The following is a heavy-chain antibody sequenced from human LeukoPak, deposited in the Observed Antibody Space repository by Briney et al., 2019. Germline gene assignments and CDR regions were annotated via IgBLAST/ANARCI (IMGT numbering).Heavy chain of an antibody. Sequence: GGSLRLSCAASGFIFSSYGMHWVRQAPGRGLEWVTFIRFDGNIKYYADSVKGRFTISRDNSKNTLYLQMNSLRAEDTAVYYCAREYQLLLDYWGQGTLVTVSS. D-gene: IGHD2-2*01. CDR1: GFIFSSYG. J-gene: IGHJ4*02. V-gene: IGHV3-30*02. CDR2: IRFDGNIK. CDR3: AREYQLLLDY.